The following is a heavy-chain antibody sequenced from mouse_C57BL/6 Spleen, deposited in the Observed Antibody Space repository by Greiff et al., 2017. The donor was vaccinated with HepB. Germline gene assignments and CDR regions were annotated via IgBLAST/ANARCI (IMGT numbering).Heavy chain of an antibody. CDR1: GYTFTDYY. J-gene: IGHJ2*01. Sequence: EVKLVESGPVLVKPGASVKMSCKASGYTFTDYYMNWVKQSHGKSLEWIGVINPYNGGTSYNQKFKGKATLTVDKSSSTAYMELNSLTSEDSAVYYCANYGSSFDYWGQGTTLTVSS. CDR3: ANYGSSFDY. D-gene: IGHD1-1*01. V-gene: IGHV1-19*01. CDR2: INPYNGGT.